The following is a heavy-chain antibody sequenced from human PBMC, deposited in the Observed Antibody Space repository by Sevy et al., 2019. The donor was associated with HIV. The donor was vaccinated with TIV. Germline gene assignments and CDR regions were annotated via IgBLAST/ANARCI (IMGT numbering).Heavy chain of an antibody. D-gene: IGHD3-10*01. CDR1: GYTFTNYA. CDR2: ISTYSGDT. V-gene: IGHV1-18*01. Sequence: ASVKVSCETSGYTFTNYAISWVRQAPGQGLEWMGWISTYSGDTNYAQNLQGRVTMTTDSSTSTAYMDLRSLRSDDTALYYCVRDKRESSYGSGSYPFDYWGQGTLVTVSS. J-gene: IGHJ4*02. CDR3: VRDKRESSYGSGSYPFDY.